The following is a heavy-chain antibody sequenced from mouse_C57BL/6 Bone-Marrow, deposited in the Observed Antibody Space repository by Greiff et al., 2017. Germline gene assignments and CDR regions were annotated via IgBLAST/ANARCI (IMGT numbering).Heavy chain of an antibody. Sequence: QVQLQQPGAELVKPGASVKMSCKASGYTFTSYWITWVKQRPGQGLEWIGDIYPGSGSTNYNEQFKSKDTLHVDTSASIDYMQHSSLTSEDSAVYYCAIWRWWGYFDVWGTGTTVTVSS. CDR2: IYPGSGST. D-gene: IGHD1-1*02. J-gene: IGHJ1*03. CDR1: GYTFTSYW. V-gene: IGHV1-55*01. CDR3: AIWRWWGYFDV.